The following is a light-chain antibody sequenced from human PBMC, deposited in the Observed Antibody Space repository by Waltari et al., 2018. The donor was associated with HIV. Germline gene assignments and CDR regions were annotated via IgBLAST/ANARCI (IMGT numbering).Light chain of an antibody. CDR1: SSNIGAGYD. Sequence: QSVLTQPPSVSGAPGQRVTISCTGSSSNIGAGYDVHWYQQLPGTAPKLLIYAKNNRASGVPDRFSGSKFGPSDSLALTWLQAEDEANYYCQSYDSGLSGSVFRGGTQLTVL. J-gene: IGLJ2*01. CDR2: AKN. CDR3: QSYDSGLSGSV. V-gene: IGLV1-40*01.